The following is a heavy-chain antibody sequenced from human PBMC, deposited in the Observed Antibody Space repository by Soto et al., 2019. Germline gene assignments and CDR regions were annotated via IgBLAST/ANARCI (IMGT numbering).Heavy chain of an antibody. CDR2: INHSGST. V-gene: IGHV4-34*01. D-gene: IGHD6-13*01. J-gene: IGHJ4*02. CDR3: ARHSSPPFDY. CDR1: GGSFSGYY. Sequence: SETLSLTCAVYGGSFSGYYWSWIRQPPGKGLEWIGEINHSGSTNYNPSLKSRVTISVDTSKNQFSLKLSSVTAADTAVYYCARHSSPPFDYWGQGTLVTVSS.